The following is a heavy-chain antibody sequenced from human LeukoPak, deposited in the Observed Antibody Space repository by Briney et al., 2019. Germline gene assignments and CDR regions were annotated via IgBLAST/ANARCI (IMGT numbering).Heavy chain of an antibody. J-gene: IGHJ6*03. CDR2: IGNSGTTI. D-gene: IGHD3-16*01. V-gene: IGHV3-48*03. CDR3: AKDIGARSYYYMDV. CDR1: GFTFSSYE. Sequence: GGSLRLSCAASGFTFSSYEMNWVRQAPGKGLEWVSYIGNSGTTIYFADSVKGRFTISRDNSKNSLYLQMNSLRAEDTALYYCAKDIGARSYYYMDVWGKGTTVTISS.